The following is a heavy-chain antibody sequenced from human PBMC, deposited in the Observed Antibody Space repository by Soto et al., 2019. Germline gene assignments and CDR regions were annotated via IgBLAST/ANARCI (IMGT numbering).Heavy chain of an antibody. J-gene: IGHJ4*02. Sequence: EVQLVESGGGLVQPGGSLRLSCAASGFTFSSVRSYWMSWVRQAPGKGLEWVANIKLDGSERYYVDSVKGRFTISRDDARNSLYLQMNSLRAEDTAIYYCARGYYWGQGTLVSDSS. D-gene: IGHD2-15*01. CDR1: GFTFSSVRSYW. CDR3: ARGYY. V-gene: IGHV3-7*01. CDR2: IKLDGSER.